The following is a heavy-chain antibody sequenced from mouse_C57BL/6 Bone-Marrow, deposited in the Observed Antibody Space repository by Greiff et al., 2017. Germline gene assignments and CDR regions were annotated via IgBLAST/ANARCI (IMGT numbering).Heavy chain of an antibody. CDR2: IDPSDSYT. Sequence: QVQLQQPGAEFVMPGASVKLSCKASGYTFTSYWMHWVKQRPGQGLEWIGEIDPSDSYTNYNQKFKGKSTLTVDKSSSTAYMQLSSLTSEDSAVYYCARDTTAYAMDYWGQGTSVTVSS. CDR3: ARDTTAYAMDY. D-gene: IGHD1-2*01. V-gene: IGHV1-69*01. CDR1: GYTFTSYW. J-gene: IGHJ4*01.